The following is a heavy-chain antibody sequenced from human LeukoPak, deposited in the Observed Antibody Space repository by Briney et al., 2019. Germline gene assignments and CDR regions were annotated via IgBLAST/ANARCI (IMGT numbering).Heavy chain of an antibody. Sequence: PGGSLRLSCAASGFTFSSYEMSWVRQAPGKGLEWVSYISGSGSTIYYADSVKGRFTVSRDNAKNSLYLQMNSLRAEDTAVYYCAREEATTYYYGMDVWGQGTTVTVSS. J-gene: IGHJ6*02. CDR3: AREEATTYYYGMDV. D-gene: IGHD1-1*01. CDR2: ISGSGSTI. V-gene: IGHV3-48*03. CDR1: GFTFSSYE.